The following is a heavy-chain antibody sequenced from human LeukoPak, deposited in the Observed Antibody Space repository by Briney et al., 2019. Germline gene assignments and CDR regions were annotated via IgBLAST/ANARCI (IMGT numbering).Heavy chain of an antibody. V-gene: IGHV4-4*07. CDR2: IYTSGST. D-gene: IGHD3-3*01. CDR1: GGSISSYY. Sequence: PSETLSLTCTVSGGSISSYYWSWIRQPAGKGLEWIGRIYTSGSTNYNPSLKSRVTMSVDTSKNQFSLKLSSVTAADTAVYYCARGYYDFWSGNNWFDPWGQGTLVTASS. J-gene: IGHJ5*02. CDR3: ARGYYDFWSGNNWFDP.